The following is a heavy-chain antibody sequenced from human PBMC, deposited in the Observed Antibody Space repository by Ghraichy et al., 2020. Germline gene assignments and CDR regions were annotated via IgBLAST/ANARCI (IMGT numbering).Heavy chain of an antibody. J-gene: IGHJ6*02. CDR3: ARDFEVKAAAELAQNYYYYYGMDV. D-gene: IGHD6-13*01. CDR2: ISSSSSYI. CDR1: GFTFSSYS. Sequence: GGSLRLTCAASGFTFSSYSMNWVRQAPGKGLEWVSSISSSSSYIYYADSVKGRFTISRDNAKNSLYLQMNSLRAEDTAVYYCARDFEVKAAAELAQNYYYYYGMDVCSQRTTLTVSS. V-gene: IGHV3-21*01.